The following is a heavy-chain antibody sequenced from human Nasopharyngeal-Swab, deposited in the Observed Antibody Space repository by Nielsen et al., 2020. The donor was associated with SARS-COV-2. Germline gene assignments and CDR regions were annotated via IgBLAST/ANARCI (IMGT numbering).Heavy chain of an antibody. V-gene: IGHV3-23*01. CDR3: AKDRGFDISGSKGIDY. Sequence: GGSLRLSCAASGFTFSNYAISWVRQAPGKGLERVSAIRGSGGATYYSKSVKGRFTLSRDNSKNTLYLQMNSLRVEDTALYYCAKDRGFDISGSKGIDYWGRGILVTVSS. J-gene: IGHJ4*02. CDR2: IRGSGGAT. CDR1: GFTFSNYA. D-gene: IGHD3-22*01.